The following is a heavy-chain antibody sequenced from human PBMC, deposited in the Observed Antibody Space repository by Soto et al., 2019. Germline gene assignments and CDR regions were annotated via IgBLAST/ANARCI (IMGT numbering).Heavy chain of an antibody. CDR1: GFTFSSYS. V-gene: IGHV3-21*01. CDR2: ISSSSGYI. Sequence: EVQLVESGGGLVKPGGSLRLSCAASGFTFSSYSMNWVRQAPGKGLEWVSFISSSSGYIYYADSLNGRFTISRDNAKNTLYLQMNSLRAEDTAVYYCARDALYCSGGNCYNGASDIWGQGKMVSVSS. J-gene: IGHJ3*02. CDR3: ARDALYCSGGNCYNGASDI. D-gene: IGHD2-15*01.